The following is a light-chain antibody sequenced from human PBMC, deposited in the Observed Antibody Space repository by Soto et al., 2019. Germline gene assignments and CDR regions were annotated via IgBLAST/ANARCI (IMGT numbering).Light chain of an antibody. CDR1: QSVSSN. V-gene: IGKV3-11*01. Sequence: TQSPSTLSASVGDRATLSCRASQSVSSNLAWYQQKPGQPPRLLIYDASSRATGIPDRFSGSGSGTDFTLTISSLEPEDFAVYYCQQRSNWPRTFGQGTKVDIK. J-gene: IGKJ1*01. CDR3: QQRSNWPRT. CDR2: DAS.